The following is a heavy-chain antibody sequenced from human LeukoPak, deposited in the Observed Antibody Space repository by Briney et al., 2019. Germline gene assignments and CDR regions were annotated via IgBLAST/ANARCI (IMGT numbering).Heavy chain of an antibody. CDR2: ISAYNGNT. D-gene: IGHD2-2*02. J-gene: IGHJ5*02. CDR1: GYTFTSYG. Sequence: GASVKVSCKASGYTFTSYGISWVRQAPGQGLEWMGWISAYNGNTNYAQKLQGRVTITADESTSTAYMELSSLRSEDTAVYYCASGGRPMEYQLLYLGWFDPWGQGTLVAVSS. CDR3: ASGGRPMEYQLLYLGWFDP. V-gene: IGHV1-18*01.